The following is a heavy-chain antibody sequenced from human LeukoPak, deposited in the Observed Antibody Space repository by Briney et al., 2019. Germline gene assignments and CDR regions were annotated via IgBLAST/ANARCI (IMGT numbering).Heavy chain of an antibody. D-gene: IGHD4-17*01. Sequence: PEGSLRLSCTVSGFSLSNSWMAWVRQAPGKGLEWVANINQDGSGTYYVDSVKGRFTISRDNSKNTLYLQMNSLRAEDTAVYYCANRGGYGDYDDYWGQGTLVTVSS. J-gene: IGHJ4*02. CDR1: GFSLSNSW. CDR3: ANRGGYGDYDDY. V-gene: IGHV3-7*01. CDR2: INQDGSGT.